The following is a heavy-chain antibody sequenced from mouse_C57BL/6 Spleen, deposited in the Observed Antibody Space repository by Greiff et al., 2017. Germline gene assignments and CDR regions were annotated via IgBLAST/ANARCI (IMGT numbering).Heavy chain of an antibody. CDR3: ARNPVLGAMDY. Sequence: VQLQQSGPELVKPGASVKISCKASGYAFSSSWMNWVKQRPGKGLEWIGRIYPGDGDTNYNGKFKGKATLTADKSSSTAYMQLSSLTSEDSAVYFCARNPVLGAMDYWGQGTSVTVSS. CDR1: GYAFSSSW. J-gene: IGHJ4*01. D-gene: IGHD3-1*01. V-gene: IGHV1-82*01. CDR2: IYPGDGDT.